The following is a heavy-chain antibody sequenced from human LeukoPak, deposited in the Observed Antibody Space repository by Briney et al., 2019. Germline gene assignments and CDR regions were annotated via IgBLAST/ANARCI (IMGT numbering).Heavy chain of an antibody. CDR3: ARSLWFGERTGIGY. CDR1: GFTFSSYA. Sequence: PGGSLRLCCAASGFTFSSYAMHWVRHAPGKGLEWVAVISYDGSNKYYADSVKGRFTISRDNSKNTLYLQMNSLRAEDTAVYYCARSLWFGERTGIGYWGQGTLVTVSS. CDR2: ISYDGSNK. V-gene: IGHV3-30*04. D-gene: IGHD3-10*01. J-gene: IGHJ4*02.